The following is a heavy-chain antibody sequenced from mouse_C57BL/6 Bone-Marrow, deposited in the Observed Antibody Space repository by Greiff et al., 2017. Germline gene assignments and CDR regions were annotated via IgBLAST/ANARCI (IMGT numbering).Heavy chain of an antibody. V-gene: IGHV2-2*01. Sequence: VKLVESGPGLVQPSQSLSITCTVSGFSLTSYGVHWVRQSPGKGLEWLGVIWSGGSTDSNAAFISRLSISKDNSKSQVFFKMNSLQADDTAIYYWARNYYYGSSYVAWFAYWGQGTLVTVSA. CDR1: GFSLTSYG. D-gene: IGHD1-1*01. CDR3: ARNYYYGSSYVAWFAY. CDR2: IWSGGST. J-gene: IGHJ3*01.